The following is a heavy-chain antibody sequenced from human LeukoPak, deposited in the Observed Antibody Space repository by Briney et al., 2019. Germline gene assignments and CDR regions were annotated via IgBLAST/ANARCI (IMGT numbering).Heavy chain of an antibody. CDR2: ISSSSSYI. V-gene: IGHV3-21*01. D-gene: IGHD1-1*01. J-gene: IGHJ5*02. CDR3: ARAAGRYAQYNWFDP. CDR1: GFTFSSYS. Sequence: PGGSLRLSCAASGFTFSSYSMNWVRQAPGKGLEWVSSISSSSSYIYYADSVKGRFTISRDNAKNSLYLQMNSLRAEDTAVYYCARAAGRYAQYNWFDPWGAGTLVTVSS.